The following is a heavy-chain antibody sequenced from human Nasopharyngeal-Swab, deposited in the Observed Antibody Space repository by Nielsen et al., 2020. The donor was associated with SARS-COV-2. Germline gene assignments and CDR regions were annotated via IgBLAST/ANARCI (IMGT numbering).Heavy chain of an antibody. Sequence: ESLKISCAASGFTFSSYAMSLVRQAPGKGLEWVSAISGSGGSTYYADSVKGRFTISRDNSKNTLYLQMNSLRAEDTAVYYCAREGSLTDFDYWGQGTLVTVSS. CDR3: AREGSLTDFDY. J-gene: IGHJ4*02. V-gene: IGHV3-23*01. D-gene: IGHD3-10*01. CDR1: GFTFSSYA. CDR2: ISGSGGST.